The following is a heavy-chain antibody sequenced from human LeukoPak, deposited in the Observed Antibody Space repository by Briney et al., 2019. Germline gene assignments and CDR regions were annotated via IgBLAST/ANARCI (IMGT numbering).Heavy chain of an antibody. CDR2: ISSSSSYI. V-gene: IGHV3-21*01. D-gene: IGHD3-9*01. Sequence: PGGSLRLSCAASGFTFSSYSMNWVRQAPGKGLEWVSSISSSSSYIYYADSVKGRFTISRDNAKNSLYLQMNSLRAEDTAVYYCARDISRHYDILTGYYKNYYGMDVWGQGTTVTVSS. CDR3: ARDISRHYDILTGYYKNYYGMDV. J-gene: IGHJ6*02. CDR1: GFTFSSYS.